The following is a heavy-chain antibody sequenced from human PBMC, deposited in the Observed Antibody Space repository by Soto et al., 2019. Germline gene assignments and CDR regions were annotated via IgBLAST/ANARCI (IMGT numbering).Heavy chain of an antibody. D-gene: IGHD6-19*01. CDR2: ISNNGRT. CDR3: GRLPAIRGWPFAS. Sequence: PSETLSLTCSVSGASINKDYWTWIRQPPGKGLEWMGYISNNGRTEYNPSLKSRLSFSLDTSRDQLSLRLTSMTAADTAIYFCGRLPAIRGWPFASWGRGALVT. J-gene: IGHJ4*02. CDR1: GASINKDY. V-gene: IGHV4-59*01.